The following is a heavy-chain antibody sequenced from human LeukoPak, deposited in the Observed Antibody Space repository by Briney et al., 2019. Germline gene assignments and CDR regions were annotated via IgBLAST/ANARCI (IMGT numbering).Heavy chain of an antibody. V-gene: IGHV3-7*01. CDR1: GFTFSSYW. D-gene: IGHD1-26*01. CDR2: IKQDGSEK. Sequence: GGSLRLSCAASGFTFSSYWMSWVRQAPGKGLEWVANIKQDGSEKYYVDSVKGRFTISRDNAKNSLYLQMNSLRAEDTAVYYCARERSSSGRYYYYYGMDVWGQGTTVTVSS. J-gene: IGHJ6*02. CDR3: ARERSSSGRYYYYYGMDV.